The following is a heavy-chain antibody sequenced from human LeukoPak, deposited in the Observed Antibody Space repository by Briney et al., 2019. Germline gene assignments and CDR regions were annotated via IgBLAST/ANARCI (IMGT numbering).Heavy chain of an antibody. V-gene: IGHV4-59*12. CDR2: IYYSGST. J-gene: IGHJ4*02. CDR3: ARFGEMTTVTTALDY. D-gene: IGHD4-17*01. CDR1: GGSISSYY. Sequence: SETLSLTCTVSGGSISSYYWSWIRQPPGKGLEWIGYIYYSGSTNYNPSLKSRVTISVDTSKNQFSLKLSSVTAADTAVYYCARFGEMTTVTTALDYWGQGTLVTVSS.